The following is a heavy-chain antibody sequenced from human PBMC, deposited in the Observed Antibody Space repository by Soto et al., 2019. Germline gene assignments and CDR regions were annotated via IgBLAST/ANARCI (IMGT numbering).Heavy chain of an antibody. CDR1: GGSISSSSYY. D-gene: IGHD5-18*01. CDR3: ARQRRSGYSYGWFEP. CDR2: IYYSGST. V-gene: IGHV4-39*01. Sequence: SLTCTVSGGSISSSSYYWGWIRQPPVEGLELIGSIYYSGSTYYNPSLKSRVTISVDTSKNQFSLKLSSVTAADTAVYYCARQRRSGYSYGWFEPWGQGTLVIVSS. J-gene: IGHJ5*02.